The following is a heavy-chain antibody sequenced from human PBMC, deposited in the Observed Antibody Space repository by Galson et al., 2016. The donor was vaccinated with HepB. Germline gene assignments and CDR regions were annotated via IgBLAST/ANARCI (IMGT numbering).Heavy chain of an antibody. Sequence: SLRLSCAASGFTFRRYSMHWVRQAPGKGLEWVALIQGDGSNRYYAESVKGRFTISGENRKNSLYLKINSLTNEDSALYYCAKEADTISFDLWGRGTLVTFSS. D-gene: IGHD6-19*01. J-gene: IGHJ2*01. CDR1: GFTFRRYS. V-gene: IGHV3-43*01. CDR2: IQGDGSNR. CDR3: AKEADTISFDL.